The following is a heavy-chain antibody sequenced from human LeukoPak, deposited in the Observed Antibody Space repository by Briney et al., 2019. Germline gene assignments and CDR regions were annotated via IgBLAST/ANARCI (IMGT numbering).Heavy chain of an antibody. CDR3: ARGRGYGYNYGRDFRYYFDY. CDR1: GGSISSSSYY. Sequence: RSETLSLTCIVSGGSISSSSYYWGWIRQPRRKGLEWIGSIFYSGGTHSNPSLKSRVTISVDTSKNQFSLKLSSVTAADTAVYYCARGRGYGYNYGRDFRYYFDYWGQGTLVTVSS. V-gene: IGHV4-39*07. D-gene: IGHD5-18*01. CDR2: IFYSGGT. J-gene: IGHJ4*02.